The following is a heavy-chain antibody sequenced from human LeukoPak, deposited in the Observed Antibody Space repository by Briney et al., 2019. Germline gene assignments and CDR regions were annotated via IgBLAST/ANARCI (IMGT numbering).Heavy chain of an antibody. J-gene: IGHJ5*01. V-gene: IGHV3-74*01. CDR2: ISSDGSNT. CDR3: AKRGDGGAWFDY. D-gene: IGHD5-24*01. Sequence: GGSLRLPCAVSGFTFNSYWMDWVRQAPGKGLVWVSRISSDGSNTAYADSVKGRFTISRDNAKNTLYLQMSSLRAEDTAVYYCAKRGDGGAWFDYWGQGALVIVSS. CDR1: GFTFNSYW.